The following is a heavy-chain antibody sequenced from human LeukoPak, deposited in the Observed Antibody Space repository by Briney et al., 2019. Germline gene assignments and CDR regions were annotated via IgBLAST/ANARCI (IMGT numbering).Heavy chain of an antibody. CDR3: ARDRQDSHYSYYYMDV. CDR2: IYTSGST. Sequence: SETLSLTCSVSGGSISSYYWSWIRQPAGKGLEWIGRIYTSGSTNYNPSLKSRVTMSVDTSKNQFSLKLSSVTAADTAVYYCARDRQDSHYSYYYMDVWGKGTTVTVSS. D-gene: IGHD5-18*01. CDR1: GGSISSYY. V-gene: IGHV4-4*07. J-gene: IGHJ6*03.